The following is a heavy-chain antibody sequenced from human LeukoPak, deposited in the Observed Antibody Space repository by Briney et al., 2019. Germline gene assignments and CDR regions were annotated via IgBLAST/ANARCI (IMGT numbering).Heavy chain of an antibody. Sequence: GESLRLSCAASGFTFRSYWMHWVRQAPGKGLVWVSRINSDGSTTSYADSVKGRFTISRDNAKNTLYLQMNSLRAEDTAVYYCARVLTGSWDWFDPWGQGTLVTVSS. D-gene: IGHD2-8*02. CDR2: INSDGSTT. V-gene: IGHV3-74*01. CDR3: ARVLTGSWDWFDP. CDR1: GFTFRSYW. J-gene: IGHJ5*02.